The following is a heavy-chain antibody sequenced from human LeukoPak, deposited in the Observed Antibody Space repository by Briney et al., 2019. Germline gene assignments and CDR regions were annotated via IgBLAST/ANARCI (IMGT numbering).Heavy chain of an antibody. CDR1: GFTFSSYS. Sequence: PGGSLRLSCAASGFTFSSYSMNWVRQAPGKGLEWVSYISSSSSTIYYADSVKGRFTISRDNAKNSLYLQMNSLRAEDTAVYYCARVAQKLYCSGGSCYPLRWFDPWGQGTLVTVSS. CDR3: ARVAQKLYCSGGSCYPLRWFDP. V-gene: IGHV3-48*01. D-gene: IGHD2-15*01. CDR2: ISSSSSTI. J-gene: IGHJ5*02.